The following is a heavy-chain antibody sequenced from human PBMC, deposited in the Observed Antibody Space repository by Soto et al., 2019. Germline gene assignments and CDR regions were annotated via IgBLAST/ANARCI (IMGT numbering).Heavy chain of an antibody. CDR2: IYYSGST. D-gene: IGHD1-26*01. Sequence: QVQLQESGPGLVKPSQTLSLTCTVSGGSISSGDYYWSWIRQPPGKGLEWIGYIYYSGSTYYNPSLKXRFTISXXTSKNQFSLKLSSVTAADTAVYYCASSKGGSYFDYWGQGTLVTVSS. J-gene: IGHJ4*02. CDR3: ASSKGGSYFDY. CDR1: GGSISSGDYY. V-gene: IGHV4-30-4*01.